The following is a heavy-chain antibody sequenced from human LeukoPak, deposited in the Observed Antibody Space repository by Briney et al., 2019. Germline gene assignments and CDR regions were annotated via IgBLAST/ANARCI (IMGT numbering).Heavy chain of an antibody. V-gene: IGHV3-21*01. D-gene: IGHD6-13*01. CDR3: ARVRSSWREGYYYYYYYMDV. CDR2: ISSSSSYI. J-gene: IGHJ6*03. CDR1: GFTFSSYG. Sequence: GGSLRLSCAASGFTFSSYGMHWVREAPGKGLEWVSHISSSSSYIYCGDSVKGRFTISRHNAKNSMYLQMNSLRSEDTAVYYWARVRSSWREGYYYYYYYMDVWGKGTTVTVSS.